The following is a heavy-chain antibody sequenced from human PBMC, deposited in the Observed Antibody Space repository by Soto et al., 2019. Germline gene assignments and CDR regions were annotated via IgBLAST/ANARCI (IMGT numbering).Heavy chain of an antibody. CDR2: ISAYNGNT. Sequence: ASVKVSCKASGYTFTSYGISWVRQAPGQGLEWMGWISAYNGNTNYAQKLQGRVTMTTDTSTSTAYMELRSLRSDDTAVYYCARALNYDSSGYYYVVWFDPWGQGTLVTVS. J-gene: IGHJ5*02. D-gene: IGHD3-22*01. CDR1: GYTFTSYG. CDR3: ARALNYDSSGYYYVVWFDP. V-gene: IGHV1-18*01.